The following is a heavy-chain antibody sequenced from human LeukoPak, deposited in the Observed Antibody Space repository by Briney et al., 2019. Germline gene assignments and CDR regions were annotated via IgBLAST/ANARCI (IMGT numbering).Heavy chain of an antibody. V-gene: IGHV3-21*01. J-gene: IGHJ4*02. CDR3: ARDRDMITFGGASDY. CDR1: GFTFSSYA. CDR2: ISSSSSYI. D-gene: IGHD3-16*01. Sequence: PGGSLRLSCAASGFTFSSYAMSWVRQAPGKGLEWVSSISSSSSYIYYADSVKGRFTISRDNAKNSLYLQMNSLRAEDTAVYYCARDRDMITFGGASDYWGQGTLVTVSS.